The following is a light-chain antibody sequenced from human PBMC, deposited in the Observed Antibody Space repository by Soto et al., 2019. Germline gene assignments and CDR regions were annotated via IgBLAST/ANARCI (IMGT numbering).Light chain of an antibody. Sequence: EIVLTQSPGTLSLSPGERATISCRTSQSVSSNYLAWYQQKPGQAPRLLIYGASSRATGIPDRFSGSGSGTDFTLTISRLEPEEFAVYYCQPYGRLLTFG. V-gene: IGKV3-20*01. J-gene: IGKJ2*01. CDR2: GAS. CDR1: QSVSSNY. CDR3: QPYGRLLT.